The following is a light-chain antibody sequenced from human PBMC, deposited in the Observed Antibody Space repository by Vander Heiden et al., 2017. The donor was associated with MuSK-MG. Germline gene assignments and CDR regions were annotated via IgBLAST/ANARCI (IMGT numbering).Light chain of an antibody. CDR2: GNS. CDR3: QSYNSSLSGSEV. J-gene: IGLJ2*01. V-gene: IGLV1-40*01. Sequence: QPVLPQPPPVSGAPGQRVTTSCTGSSSNIGVGYDVHCYQQLPETAPNLLIYGNSNRRSGAPDRFSGSKSGTSASLAITGLQAEEEADYYCQSYNSSLSGSEVFGGGTKLTVL. CDR1: SSNIGVGYD.